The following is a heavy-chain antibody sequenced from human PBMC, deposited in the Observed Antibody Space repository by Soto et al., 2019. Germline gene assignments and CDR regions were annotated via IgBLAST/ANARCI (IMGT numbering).Heavy chain of an antibody. D-gene: IGHD4-17*01. Sequence: GGSLRLSCAASGFTFSNAWMSWVRQAPGKGLEWVGRIKSKTDGGTTDYAAPVKGRFTISRDDSKNTLYLQMNSLKTEDTAVYYCTTDYGDYDNYFDYWGQGTLVTVSS. CDR2: IKSKTDGGTT. CDR3: TTDYGDYDNYFDY. J-gene: IGHJ4*02. CDR1: GFTFSNAW. V-gene: IGHV3-15*01.